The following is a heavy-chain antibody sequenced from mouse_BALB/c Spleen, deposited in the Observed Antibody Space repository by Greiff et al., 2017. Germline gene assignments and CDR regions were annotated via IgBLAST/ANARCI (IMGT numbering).Heavy chain of an antibody. Sequence: EVKLMESGGGLVQPGGSLRLSCATSGFTFTDYYMSWVRQPPGKALEWLGFIRNKANGYTTEYSASVKGRFTISRDNSQSILYLQMNTLRAEDSATYYCARMAPYYYAYWYFDVWGAGTTVTVSS. CDR2: IRNKANGYTT. CDR1: GFTFTDYY. J-gene: IGHJ1*01. V-gene: IGHV7-3*02. CDR3: ARMAPYYYAYWYFDV. D-gene: IGHD2-1*01.